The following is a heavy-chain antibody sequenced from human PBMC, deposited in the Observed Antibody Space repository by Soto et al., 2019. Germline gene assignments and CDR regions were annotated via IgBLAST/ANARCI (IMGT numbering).Heavy chain of an antibody. CDR1: GGTFSSYA. CDR2: IIPIFGTA. J-gene: IGHJ5*02. D-gene: IGHD6-19*01. Sequence: SVKVSCKASGGTFSSYAISWVRQAPGQGLERMGGIIPIFGTANYAQKFQGRVTITADESTSTAYMGLSSLRSEDTAVYYCARGWRIAVAGTWFDPWGQGTLVTVSS. CDR3: ARGWRIAVAGTWFDP. V-gene: IGHV1-69*13.